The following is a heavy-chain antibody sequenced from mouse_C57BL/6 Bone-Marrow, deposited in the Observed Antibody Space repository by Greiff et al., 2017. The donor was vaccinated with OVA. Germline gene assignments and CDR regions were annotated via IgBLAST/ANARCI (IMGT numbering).Heavy chain of an antibody. Sequence: QVQLQQPGAELVKPGASVKMSCKASGYTFTSYWITWVKQRPGQGLEWIGDIYPGSGSTNYNEKFKSKATLTVDTSSSTAYMQLSSLTSEDSAVYYCAREGGITTARGLAYWGQGTLVTVSA. CDR3: AREGGITTARGLAY. D-gene: IGHD1-1*01. CDR2: IYPGSGST. J-gene: IGHJ3*01. V-gene: IGHV1-55*01. CDR1: GYTFTSYW.